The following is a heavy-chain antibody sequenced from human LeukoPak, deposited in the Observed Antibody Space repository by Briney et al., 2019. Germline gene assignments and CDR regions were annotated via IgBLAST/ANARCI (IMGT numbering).Heavy chain of an antibody. J-gene: IGHJ5*02. CDR1: GFTFSSYW. CDR2: IKQDGSEK. V-gene: IGHV3-7*01. D-gene: IGHD3-3*01. CDR3: ARDNRAGWGRWGPEYYDFWSGYQNWFDP. Sequence: GGSLRLSCAASGFTFSSYWMSWVRQAPGKGLEWVANIKQDGSEKYYVGSVKGRFTTSRDNAKNSLYLQMNSLRAEDTAVYYCARDNRAGWGRWGPEYYDFWSGYQNWFDPWGQGTLVTVSS.